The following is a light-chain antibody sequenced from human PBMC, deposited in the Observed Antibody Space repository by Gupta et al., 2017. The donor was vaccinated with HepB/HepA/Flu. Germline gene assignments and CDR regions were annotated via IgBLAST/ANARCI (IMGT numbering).Light chain of an antibody. CDR1: QSVNDY. CDR2: GAS. CDR3: QQYCSSPLT. V-gene: IGKV3-20*01. J-gene: IGKJ5*01. Sequence: EFVLTQSPDTLSLSPGERATLSCRASQSVNDYLAWYQQKPGQAPRLLIYGASSRATGLPDRFSGSGSGTDFTLTISRLEPEDFAVYYCQQYCSSPLTFGQGTRMEI.